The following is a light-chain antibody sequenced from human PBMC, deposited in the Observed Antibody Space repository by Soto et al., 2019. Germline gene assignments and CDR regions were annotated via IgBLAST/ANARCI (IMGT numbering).Light chain of an antibody. CDR2: ENN. CDR1: SSNIASYS. Sequence: QSVLTQPPSASGTPGQTVTISCSGSSSNIASYSVYWYQQLPGTAPKLLIYENNQRPSGVPDRFSGSKSDTSASLAIAGLRSGDEADYYCAAWDDCLTILFGGGTKLTVL. J-gene: IGLJ2*01. CDR3: AAWDDCLTIL. V-gene: IGLV1-47*01.